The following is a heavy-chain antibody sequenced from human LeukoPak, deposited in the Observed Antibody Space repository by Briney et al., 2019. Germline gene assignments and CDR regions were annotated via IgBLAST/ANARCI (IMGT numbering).Heavy chain of an antibody. V-gene: IGHV3-7*01. CDR2: IKQDGSEK. Sequence: GGSLRLSCAASGFTFSSYWMSWVREAPGKGLEGVANIKQDGSEKYYVDSVKGRFTISRDNAKNSLYLQVNSVRAEDTAVFYCARGAEWSGDGSYYYYYKDVWGQGNTVTVSS. CDR1: GFTFSSYW. J-gene: IGHJ6*03. D-gene: IGHD5-24*01. CDR3: ARGAEWSGDGSYYYYYKDV.